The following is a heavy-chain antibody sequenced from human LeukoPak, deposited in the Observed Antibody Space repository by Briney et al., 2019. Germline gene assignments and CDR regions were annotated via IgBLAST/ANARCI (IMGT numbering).Heavy chain of an antibody. CDR3: ARQTGYCSSTSCYRYFDY. D-gene: IGHD2-2*02. V-gene: IGHV5-51*01. J-gene: IGHJ4*02. CDR1: GYSFTSYW. Sequence: KPGESLKISCKGSGYSFTSYWIGWVRQMPGKGLEWMGIIYPGDSDTRYSPSFQGQVTISADKSISTAYLQWSSLKASDTAMYYCARQTGYCSSTSCYRYFDYWGQGALVTVSS. CDR2: IYPGDSDT.